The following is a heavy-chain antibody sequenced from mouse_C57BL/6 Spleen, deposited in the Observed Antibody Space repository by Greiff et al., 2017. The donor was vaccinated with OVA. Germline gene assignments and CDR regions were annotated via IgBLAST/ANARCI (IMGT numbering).Heavy chain of an antibody. D-gene: IGHD1-3*01. CDR1: GFNIKDYY. J-gene: IGHJ4*01. CDR3: ARSGRGMDY. V-gene: IGHV14-2*01. CDR2: IDPEDGAT. Sequence: EVQLQQSGAELVKPGASVKLSCTASGFNIKDYYMHWVKQRTEQGLEWIGRIDPEDGATKYAPKFQSQTTITADTSSNTAYLQLSSLTSEDTAVYYCARSGRGMDYWGQGTSVTVSS.